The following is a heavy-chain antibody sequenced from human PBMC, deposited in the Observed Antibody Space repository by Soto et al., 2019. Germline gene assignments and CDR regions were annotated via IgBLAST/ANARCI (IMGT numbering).Heavy chain of an antibody. D-gene: IGHD3-10*01. CDR3: AKDLRGGYYGSDLDY. V-gene: IGHV3-30*18. Sequence: GGSRRLSCAASGFTFSSYGMHWVRQAPGKGLEWVAVISYDGSNKYYADSVKGRFTISRDNSKNTLYLQMNSLRAEDTAVSYCAKDLRGGYYGSDLDYWGQGTLVTVSS. J-gene: IGHJ4*02. CDR2: ISYDGSNK. CDR1: GFTFSSYG.